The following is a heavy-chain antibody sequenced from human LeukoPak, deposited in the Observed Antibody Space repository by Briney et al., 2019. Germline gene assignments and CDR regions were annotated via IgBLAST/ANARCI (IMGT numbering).Heavy chain of an antibody. CDR2: ISYDGSNK. J-gene: IGHJ4*02. D-gene: IGHD6-13*01. CDR1: GFTFSNYA. V-gene: IGHV3-30*04. Sequence: GRSLRLSCAASGFTFSNYAIHWVCQAPGKGLEWVAVISYDGSNKYYADSVKGRFTISRDNAKNSLYLQMNSLRAEDTAVYYCARAEAIAAAGMSDYWGQGTLVTVSS. CDR3: ARAEAIAAAGMSDY.